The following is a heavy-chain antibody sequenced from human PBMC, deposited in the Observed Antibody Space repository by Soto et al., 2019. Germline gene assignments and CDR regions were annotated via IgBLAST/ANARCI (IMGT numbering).Heavy chain of an antibody. V-gene: IGHV1-46*01. D-gene: IGHD2-2*01. CDR1: GYTFSTYY. CDR2: INPSGGST. J-gene: IGHJ6*02. Sequence: GASVKVSCKASGYTFSTYYMHWVRQAPGQGYEWMGIINPSGGSTTYAQKFQGRVTMTRDTSTTTVYMELSSLRSEDTAVYYCARDYGGYCSSTSCYVPYYYYGMDVWGQGTTVTVSS. CDR3: ARDYGGYCSSTSCYVPYYYYGMDV.